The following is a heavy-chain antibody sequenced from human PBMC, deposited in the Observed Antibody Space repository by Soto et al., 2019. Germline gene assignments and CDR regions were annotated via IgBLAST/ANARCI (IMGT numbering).Heavy chain of an antibody. CDR1: GFTFSSYG. V-gene: IGHV3-30*03. CDR3: ARSNVDTAMSYLDY. D-gene: IGHD5-18*01. Sequence: GGSLRLSCAASGFTFSSYGMHWVRQAPGKGLEWVAVISYDGSTKYYADSVKGRFTISRDNSKNTLYLQMNSLRAEDTAVYYCARSNVDTAMSYLDYWGQGTLVTVSS. CDR2: ISYDGSTK. J-gene: IGHJ4*02.